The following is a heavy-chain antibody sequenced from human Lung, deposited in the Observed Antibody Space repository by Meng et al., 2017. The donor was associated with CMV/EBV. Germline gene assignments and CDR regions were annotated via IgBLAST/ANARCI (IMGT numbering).Heavy chain of an antibody. CDR1: GGSITSYY. CDR2: MYYSRDA. Sequence: GSLRLSCTVSGGSITSYYWSWIRQPPGKGLEWIAYMYYSRDASYNPSLRSRVTVSVDTSKSQFSLQLSSVTAADTAVYYCARDWQGGAEPYGMDVWGQGXTVTVSS. V-gene: IGHV4-59*01. D-gene: IGHD1-14*01. J-gene: IGHJ6*02. CDR3: ARDWQGGAEPYGMDV.